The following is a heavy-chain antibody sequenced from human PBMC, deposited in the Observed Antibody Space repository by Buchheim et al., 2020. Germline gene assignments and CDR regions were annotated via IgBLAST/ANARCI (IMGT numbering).Heavy chain of an antibody. CDR3: ARDLITDIVVVPAANGGRN. Sequence: EVQLVESGGGLVQPGRSLRLSCAASGFTFSDYWMSWVRQAPGKGLEWVSYISSSSSTIYYADSVKGRFTISRDNAKNSMYLQMNSLRDEDTAVYYCARDLITDIVVVPAANGGRNWGQGTL. CDR1: GFTFSDYW. J-gene: IGHJ4*02. V-gene: IGHV3-48*02. CDR2: ISSSSSTI. D-gene: IGHD2-2*01.